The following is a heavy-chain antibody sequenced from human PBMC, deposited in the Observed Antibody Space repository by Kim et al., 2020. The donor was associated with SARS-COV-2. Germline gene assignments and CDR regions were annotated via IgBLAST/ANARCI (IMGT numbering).Heavy chain of an antibody. J-gene: IGHJ3*02. CDR1: GGSVSSYY. V-gene: IGHV4-59*02. D-gene: IGHD1-26*01. CDR2: IYYIGNT. Sequence: SETLSLTCTVSGGSVSSYYWSWIRQPPGKGLEWIGYIYYIGNTNYNPSLKSRVTISVDTSKNQFSLKLNSVTAADTAVYYCARDRAAATGFYDAFDIWGQGTVVTVSS. CDR3: ARDRAAATGFYDAFDI.